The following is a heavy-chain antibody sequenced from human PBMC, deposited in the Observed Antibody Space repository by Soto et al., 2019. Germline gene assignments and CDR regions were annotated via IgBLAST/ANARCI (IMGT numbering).Heavy chain of an antibody. CDR3: ARVLRGVVNWFDP. CDR1: GDTFTNFG. Sequence: GPEVKKPGASVTVSCKTSGDTFTNFGLSWVRQAPGQGLEWMGWIATYNSNRNYAQKFKGRLTLTTDTSTSTAYMELKSLGYDDTAVYYCARVLRGVVNWFDPWGQGTLVTVSS. CDR2: IATYNSNR. V-gene: IGHV1-18*01. D-gene: IGHD3-10*01. J-gene: IGHJ5*02.